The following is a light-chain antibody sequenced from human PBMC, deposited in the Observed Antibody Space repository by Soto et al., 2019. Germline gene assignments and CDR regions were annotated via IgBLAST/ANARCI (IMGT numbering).Light chain of an antibody. Sequence: EIVMTQSPATLSVSPGERATLSCRASQSVSSNLAWYQQKPGQAPRLLIYGASTRATGIPARFSGSGSGTEFTLTISSLQSEDFAVYYCQQYGSSPNTFGPGTKVDIK. V-gene: IGKV3-15*01. CDR3: QQYGSSPNT. J-gene: IGKJ3*01. CDR1: QSVSSN. CDR2: GAS.